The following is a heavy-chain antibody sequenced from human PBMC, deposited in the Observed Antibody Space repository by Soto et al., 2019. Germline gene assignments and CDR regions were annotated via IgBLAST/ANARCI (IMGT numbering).Heavy chain of an antibody. CDR1: GYSFTSYW. J-gene: IGHJ6*02. Sequence: PGESLKISCKGSGYSFTSYWIGWVRQMPGKGLEWMVIIYPVDSDTRYSPSFQGQVTISADKSISTAYLQWSSLKASDTAMYYCARHYYGSGSYPASGMDVWGQGTTVTVSS. D-gene: IGHD3-10*01. V-gene: IGHV5-51*01. CDR2: IYPVDSDT. CDR3: ARHYYGSGSYPASGMDV.